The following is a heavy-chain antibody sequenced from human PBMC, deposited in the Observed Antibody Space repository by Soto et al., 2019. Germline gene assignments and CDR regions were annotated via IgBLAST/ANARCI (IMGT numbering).Heavy chain of an antibody. CDR2: IWYDGTNK. Sequence: GGSLRLSCAASGFTFSSYGMHWVRQAPGKGLEWVAVIWYDGTNKYYTDSVKGRFTISRDDSESTLYLQMNSLRADDTAVYYCVRQFTSYYFDYWGQGMLVTVSS. J-gene: IGHJ4*02. V-gene: IGHV3-33*08. CDR3: VRQFTSYYFDY. CDR1: GFTFSSYG. D-gene: IGHD6-6*01.